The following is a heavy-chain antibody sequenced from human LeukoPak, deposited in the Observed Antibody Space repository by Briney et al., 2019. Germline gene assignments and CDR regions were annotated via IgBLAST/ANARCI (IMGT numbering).Heavy chain of an antibody. Sequence: SLRLSCAASGFTFSSYAMHWVRQAPGKGLEWVAVISYDGSNKYYADSVKGRFTISRDNSKNTLYLQMNSLRAEDTAVYYCARVRSPMTTDGNHNFDYWGQGTLVTVSS. CDR1: GFTFSSYA. CDR2: ISYDGSNK. V-gene: IGHV3-30-3*01. CDR3: ARVRSPMTTDGNHNFDY. D-gene: IGHD4-11*01. J-gene: IGHJ4*02.